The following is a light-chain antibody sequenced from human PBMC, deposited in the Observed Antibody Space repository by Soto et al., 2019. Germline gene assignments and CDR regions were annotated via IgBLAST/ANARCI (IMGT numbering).Light chain of an antibody. CDR3: QQYNNRPIT. J-gene: IGKJ5*01. Sequence: IVVTHSPASLSLSPVEISTLSCMASQSVSSNLAWYQQKPGQAPRIIIYGASTRATGIPARFSGSGSGAEFTLTISSLQSEDFAVYSCQQYNNRPITFGQGTRLEI. CDR2: GAS. CDR1: QSVSSN. V-gene: IGKV3-15*01.